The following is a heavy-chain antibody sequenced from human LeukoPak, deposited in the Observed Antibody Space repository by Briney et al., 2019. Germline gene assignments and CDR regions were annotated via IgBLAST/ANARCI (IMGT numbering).Heavy chain of an antibody. J-gene: IGHJ4*02. Sequence: GGSLRLSCAASGFTFSSYAMSWVRQAPGKGLEWVSAISGSGGSTYYADSVKGRFTISRDNSKNTLYLQMNSLRAEDTAFYYCAKDMGYDFGTAFDYWGQGILVTGSS. CDR3: AKDMGYDFGTAFDY. CDR1: GFTFSSYA. CDR2: ISGSGGST. V-gene: IGHV3-23*01. D-gene: IGHD2/OR15-2a*01.